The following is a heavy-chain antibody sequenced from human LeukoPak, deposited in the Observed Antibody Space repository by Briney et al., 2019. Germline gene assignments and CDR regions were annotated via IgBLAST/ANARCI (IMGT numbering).Heavy chain of an antibody. CDR2: TKPDGSQK. J-gene: IGHJ4*02. D-gene: IGHD5-18*01. CDR3: ARDRGYTSFDF. CDR1: GFSFSNSW. V-gene: IGHV3-7*01. Sequence: PGGSLRLSCAAYGFSFSNSWMNWLRQAPGKGLEWVASTKPDGSQKYYVDSVKGRFFVSRDNVKDSLYLQMDSLRADDTAVYYCARDRGYTSFDFWGRGTLVAVSS.